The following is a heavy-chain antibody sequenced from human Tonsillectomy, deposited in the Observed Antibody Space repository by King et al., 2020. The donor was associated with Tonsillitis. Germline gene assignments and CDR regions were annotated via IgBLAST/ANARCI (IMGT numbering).Heavy chain of an antibody. CDR1: GFSLSTSGMG. D-gene: IGHD2-15*01. V-gene: IGHV2-5*02. J-gene: IGHJ4*02. Sequence: ITLKESGPTLVKLTQTLTLTCTFSGFSLSTSGMGVGWIRQPPGKALEVLALIYWDDDERYSPSLKSRININKDTSKNQAVLTMTNMDPVDTATDYCAHKPKPLLHRYFDPWGQGTLVTVSS. CDR2: IYWDDDE. CDR3: AHKPKPLLHRYFDP.